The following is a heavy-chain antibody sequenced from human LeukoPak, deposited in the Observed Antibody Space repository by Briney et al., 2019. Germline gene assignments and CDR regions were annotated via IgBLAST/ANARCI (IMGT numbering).Heavy chain of an antibody. CDR3: AKDLVVVGYTAMVTSDY. J-gene: IGHJ4*02. V-gene: IGHV3-23*01. D-gene: IGHD5-18*01. CDR1: GFTFSSYA. Sequence: PGGSLRLSCAASGFTFSSYAMSWVRQAPGKGLEWVSAISGSGGSTYYADSVKGRFTISRDNSKNTLYLQMNSLRAEDTAVYYCAKDLVVVGYTAMVTSDYWGQGTLVTVPS. CDR2: ISGSGGST.